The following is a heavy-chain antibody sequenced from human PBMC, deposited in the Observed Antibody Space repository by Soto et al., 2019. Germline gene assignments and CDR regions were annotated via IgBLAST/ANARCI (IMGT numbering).Heavy chain of an antibody. CDR2: IKQDGSEK. D-gene: IGHD6-19*01. CDR3: ASGIGSSGEDYYYGMDV. J-gene: IGHJ6*02. Sequence: PGGSLRLSCAASGFTFSSYWMSWVRQAPGKGLEWVANIKQDGSEKYYVDSVKGRFAISRDNAKNSLYLQMDSLRAEDTAVYYCASGIGSSGEDYYYGMDVWGQGSTVTV. CDR1: GFTFSSYW. V-gene: IGHV3-7*03.